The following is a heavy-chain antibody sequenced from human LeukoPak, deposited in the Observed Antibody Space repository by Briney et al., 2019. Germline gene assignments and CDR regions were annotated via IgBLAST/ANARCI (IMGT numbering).Heavy chain of an antibody. CDR3: AKDTAVQFLEPAF. J-gene: IGHJ4*02. CDR2: IWFDGSVK. CDR1: GFTFNTHG. D-gene: IGHD3-3*01. Sequence: AGGSLRLSCAASGFTFNTHGMHWVRQAPGKGLEWVAAIWFDGSVKHYSDAVKGRFTISRDNSLNTLYLQMNSLRVEDTAIHYCAKDTAVQFLEPAFWGQGTLVTVSS. V-gene: IGHV3-33*06.